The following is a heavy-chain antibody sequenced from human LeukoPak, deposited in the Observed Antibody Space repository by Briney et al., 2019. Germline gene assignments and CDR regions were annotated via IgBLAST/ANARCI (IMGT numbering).Heavy chain of an antibody. Sequence: GGSLRLSCAASGFTVSSNYMSWVRQAPGKGLEWVAVISYDGSNKYYADSVKGRFTISRDNSKNTLYLQMNSLRAEDTAVYYCAKDRDSSGYYSDYWGQGTLVTVSS. CDR2: ISYDGSNK. V-gene: IGHV3-30*18. CDR3: AKDRDSSGYYSDY. CDR1: GFTVSSNY. J-gene: IGHJ4*02. D-gene: IGHD3-22*01.